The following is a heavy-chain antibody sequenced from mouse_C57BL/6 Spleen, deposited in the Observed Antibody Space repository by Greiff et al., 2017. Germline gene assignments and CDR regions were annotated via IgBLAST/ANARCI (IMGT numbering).Heavy chain of an antibody. CDR3: SRPSYGSIYLYYFDY. J-gene: IGHJ2*01. Sequence: DVMLVESGGGLVQPGGSLKLSCAASGFTFSNYWMNWVRQPPEKGLEWVAQIRLKSDNYATNYEESVQGRFTISRADSTSSVYLQMINMRAEDSVIYYCSRPSYGSIYLYYFDYWGQGTTLTVSS. CDR1: GFTFSNYW. V-gene: IGHV6-3*01. CDR2: IRLKSDNYAT. D-gene: IGHD1-1*01.